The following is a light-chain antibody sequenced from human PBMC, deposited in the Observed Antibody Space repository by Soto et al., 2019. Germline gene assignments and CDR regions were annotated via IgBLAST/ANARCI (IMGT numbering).Light chain of an antibody. V-gene: IGKV2-24*01. CDR2: QIS. J-gene: IGKJ5*01. CDR3: RQATQFPHT. CDR1: QRLVHSDGNTY. Sequence: DIVMTQTPLSSPVTLGQPASISCRSSQRLVHSDGNTYLSWLQQRPGQPPRLLIYQISNRFSGVPDRFSGSGAGTDFTLKISRVEAEDVGVYYCRQATQFPHTFGQGTRLEIK.